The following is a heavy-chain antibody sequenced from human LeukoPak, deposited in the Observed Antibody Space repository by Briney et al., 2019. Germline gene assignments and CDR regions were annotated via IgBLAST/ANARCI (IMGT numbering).Heavy chain of an antibody. CDR2: IGSSGDRT. J-gene: IGHJ4*02. D-gene: IGHD5-18*01. V-gene: IGHV3-23*01. CDR3: VKERMGYIFGFEY. Sequence: PGGSLRLSRAASGFTFSRYAMSWVRQAPGMGLEWVSYIGSSGDRTFYADSVKGRFTISRDNSKNTLWLQMNSLRVEDTAVYYCVKERMGYIFGFEYWAPGTLVTVSS. CDR1: GFTFSRYA.